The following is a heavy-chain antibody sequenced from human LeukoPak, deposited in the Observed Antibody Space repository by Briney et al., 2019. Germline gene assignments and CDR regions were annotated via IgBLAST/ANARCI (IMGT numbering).Heavy chain of an antibody. CDR3: ARGQGYDILTGLYYYYGMDV. D-gene: IGHD3-9*01. Sequence: SETLSLTCTVSGGSISSYYWSWIRQPPGKGLEWIGYIYYSGSTSYNPSLKSRVTISADTSKNQFSLKLSSVTAADTAVYYCARGQGYDILTGLYYYYGMDVWGKGTTVTVSS. J-gene: IGHJ6*04. CDR1: GGSISSYY. V-gene: IGHV4-59*01. CDR2: IYYSGST.